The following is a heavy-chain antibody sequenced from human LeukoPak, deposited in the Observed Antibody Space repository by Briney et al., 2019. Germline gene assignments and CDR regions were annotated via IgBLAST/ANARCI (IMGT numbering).Heavy chain of an antibody. D-gene: IGHD4/OR15-4a*01. CDR2: IRYDGSNK. Sequence: LSLTCAVYGGSFSGYYWSWIRQPPGKGLEWVAFIRYDGSNKYYADSVKGRFTISRDNSKNTLYLQMNSLRAEDTAVYYCARVDYGDDQYFHHWGQGTLVTVSS. CDR1: GGSFSGYY. CDR3: ARVDYGDDQYFHH. J-gene: IGHJ1*01. V-gene: IGHV3-33*08.